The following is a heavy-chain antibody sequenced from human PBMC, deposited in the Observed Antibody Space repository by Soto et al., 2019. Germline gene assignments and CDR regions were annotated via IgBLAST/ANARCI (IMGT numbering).Heavy chain of an antibody. CDR1: GFTVSSTY. D-gene: IGHD6-13*01. CDR2: IYGGLTT. J-gene: IGHJ6*02. V-gene: IGHV3-53*01. Sequence: LRLSCAASGFTVSSTYMTWVRQAPGKGLEWVSVIYGGLTTSYADSVKGRFTISRDNSKNTVFLQMNSLRGEDTAVYYCARDRIEAAGTPRFNYYYGMDVWGQGTTVTVSS. CDR3: ARDRIEAAGTPRFNYYYGMDV.